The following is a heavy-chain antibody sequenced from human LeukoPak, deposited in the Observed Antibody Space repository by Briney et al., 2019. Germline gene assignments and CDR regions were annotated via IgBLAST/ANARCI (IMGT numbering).Heavy chain of an antibody. CDR2: MYHSGRT. D-gene: IGHD6-19*01. J-gene: IGHJ4*02. CDR1: GGSISSSNW. CDR3: ARGPVIAVTGWGPWELPPAGHDY. Sequence: SETLSLTCAVSGGSISSSNWWTWVRPPPGKGLEWIGEMYHSGRTNYNPSLKSRVTISVDKSKNQLSLKLSSVTAADTAIYYCARGPVIAVTGWGPWELPPAGHDYWGQGTLVTVSS. V-gene: IGHV4-4*02.